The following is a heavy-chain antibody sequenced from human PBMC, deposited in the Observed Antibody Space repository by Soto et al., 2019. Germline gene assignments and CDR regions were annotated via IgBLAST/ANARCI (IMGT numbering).Heavy chain of an antibody. J-gene: IGHJ4*02. D-gene: IGHD3-9*01. CDR2: ITSGSDYI. V-gene: IGHV3-21*01. Sequence: KPGGSLRLSCAASGFTFSSYTMNWVRQAPGKWLEWVAFITSGSDYIYYADSVKGRFTISRDDANNSLFLQMSSLRAEDTAVYYCTREHVVTIFRRGQRGSFDNWSQGXLVTVYS. CDR3: TREHVVTIFRRGQRGSFDN. CDR1: GFTFSSYT.